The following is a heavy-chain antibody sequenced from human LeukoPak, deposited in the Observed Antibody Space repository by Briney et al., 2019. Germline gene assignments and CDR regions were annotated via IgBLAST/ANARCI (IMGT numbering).Heavy chain of an antibody. CDR3: ARDGTAAGLYFDL. V-gene: IGHV3-7*01. D-gene: IGHD6-13*01. CDR2: IRQDGSEK. J-gene: IGHJ4*01. CDR1: GFTFTDYW. Sequence: GGSLRLSYEVSGFTFTDYWMNWVRQAPGKGPEWVASIRQDGSEKTYVDSVKGRFTISRDNTKNSLSLQLNGLRAEDTAVYYCARDGTAAGLYFDLWGQGTLVTVSS.